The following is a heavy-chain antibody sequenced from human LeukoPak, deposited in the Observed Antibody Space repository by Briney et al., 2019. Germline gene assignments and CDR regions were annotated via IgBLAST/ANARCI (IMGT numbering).Heavy chain of an antibody. D-gene: IGHD2-15*01. CDR2: ISVYNGRT. CDR3: AREGEYCGGGSCYPSDAMDV. V-gene: IGHV1-18*01. J-gene: IGHJ6*02. Sequence: ASVTVSCKASGYAFTSYGISWVRQAPGQGLEWMGWISVYNGRTNYAQKLQGRVSMTTDTSTSTVYMELRKLRSDDTAVYYCAREGEYCGGGSCYPSDAMDVWGQGTPVTVSS. CDR1: GYAFTSYG.